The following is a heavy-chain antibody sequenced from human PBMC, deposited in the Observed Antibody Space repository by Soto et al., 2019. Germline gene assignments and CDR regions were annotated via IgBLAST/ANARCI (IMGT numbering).Heavy chain of an antibody. CDR2: ITPALGTA. Sequence: QDQLVQSGAEVKKPGSSVKVSCKASGGTFSGHTFSWVRQAPGQGLEWMGRITPALGTATYAQKFQGRVTITADASATTVYMELNSLRSEDTAVYYCARPDFGDYWYFDLWGRGTLVTVSS. CDR3: ARPDFGDYWYFDL. J-gene: IGHJ2*01. CDR1: GGTFSGHT. D-gene: IGHD4-17*01. V-gene: IGHV1-69*08.